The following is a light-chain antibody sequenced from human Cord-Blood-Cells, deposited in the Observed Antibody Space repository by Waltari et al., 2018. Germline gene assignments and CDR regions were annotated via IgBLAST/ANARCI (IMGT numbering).Light chain of an antibody. CDR3: QQSYSTLIT. CDR2: AAS. CDR1: QSISSY. J-gene: IGKJ5*01. Sequence: DIKMTQSPSSLPASVGDRVTITCRASQSISSYLNWYQQKPGKAPKLLIYAASSLQSGVPSRFSGSGSGTDFTLTISSLQPEDFATYYCQQSYSTLITFGQGTRLEIK. V-gene: IGKV1-39*01.